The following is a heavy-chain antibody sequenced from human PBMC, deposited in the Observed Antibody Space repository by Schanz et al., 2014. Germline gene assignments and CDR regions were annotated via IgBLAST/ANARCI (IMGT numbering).Heavy chain of an antibody. J-gene: IGHJ4*02. Sequence: VQLLESGGGLVQPGGSLRLSCAASGFTFRVFAMNWVRQAPGKGLEWVSIITGSGATYYADSVKGRFTISRDNSKNTLYLQMNSLRAEDTAVYYCVRDTDYHFDYWGQGTLVTVSS. D-gene: IGHD4-17*01. CDR2: ITGSGAT. V-gene: IGHV3-23*01. CDR1: GFTFRVFA. CDR3: VRDTDYHFDY.